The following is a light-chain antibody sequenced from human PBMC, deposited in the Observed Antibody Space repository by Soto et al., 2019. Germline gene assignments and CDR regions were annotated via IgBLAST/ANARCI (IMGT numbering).Light chain of an antibody. J-gene: IGKJ3*01. Sequence: DIKMTQYPSSLSASVGDRVTITCQASQDINNNLNWYPQSPGKAPNLLIYAASSLETGAPSRFTGSGSGTDFTFTTSSLQPEDVATYYCQQYDALPPTFGPGTKLDVK. CDR3: QQYDALPPT. CDR2: AAS. CDR1: QDINNN. V-gene: IGKV1-33*01.